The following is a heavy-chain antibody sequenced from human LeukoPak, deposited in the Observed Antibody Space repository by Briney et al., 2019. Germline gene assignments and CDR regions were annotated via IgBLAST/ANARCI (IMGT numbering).Heavy chain of an antibody. D-gene: IGHD2-15*01. CDR2: ISWDGGST. V-gene: IGHV3-43D*03. CDR1: GFTFDDYA. CDR3: AKDIGLGAADYYFDY. J-gene: IGHJ4*02. Sequence: GGSLRLSCAASGFTFDDYAMHWVRQAPGKGLEWVSLISWDGGSTYYADSVKGRFTISRDNGKNSLYLQMNSLRAEDTALYYCAKDIGLGAADYYFDYWGQGTLVTVSS.